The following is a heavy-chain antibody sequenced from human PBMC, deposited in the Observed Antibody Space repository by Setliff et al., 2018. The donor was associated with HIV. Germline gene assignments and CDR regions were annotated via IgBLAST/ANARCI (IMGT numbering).Heavy chain of an antibody. CDR2: IYYSGST. CDR1: GGSISSSSYY. CDR3: ARLKGFVVVVAASYYFDY. J-gene: IGHJ4*02. V-gene: IGHV4-39*01. D-gene: IGHD2-15*01. Sequence: KPSETLSLTCTVSGGSISSSSYYWGWIRQPPGKGLEWIGSIYYSGSTYYNPSLKSRVTIPVDTSKNQFSLKLSSVTAADTAVYYCARLKGFVVVVAASYYFDYWGQGTLVTVSS.